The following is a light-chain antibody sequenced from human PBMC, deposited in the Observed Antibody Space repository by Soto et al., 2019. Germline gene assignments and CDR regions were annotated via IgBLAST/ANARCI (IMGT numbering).Light chain of an antibody. Sequence: QSALTQPPSASGSPGQSVTISCTGTSSDVGGYNYVSWYQQHPGKAPKLMIYEVTKRPSGVPDRFSGSKSGNTASLTVSGLLAEDEADYYCSAYTVSRTYVFGTGTQLTVL. CDR3: SAYTVSRTYV. V-gene: IGLV2-8*01. J-gene: IGLJ1*01. CDR2: EVT. CDR1: SSDVGGYNY.